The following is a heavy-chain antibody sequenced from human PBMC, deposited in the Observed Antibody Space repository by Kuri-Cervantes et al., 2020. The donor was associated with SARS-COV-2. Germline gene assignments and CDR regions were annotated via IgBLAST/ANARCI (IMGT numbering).Heavy chain of an antibody. CDR2: IYSGGST. Sequence: ETLSLSCAASGFTVSSNYMSWVRQAPGKGLEWVSVIYSGGSTYYADSVKGRFTISRDNSKNTLYLQMNSLRAEDTAVYYCARDGYFDWLFQGDYFDYWGQGTLVTVSS. CDR3: ARDGYFDWLFQGDYFDY. J-gene: IGHJ4*02. V-gene: IGHV3-66*02. D-gene: IGHD3-9*01. CDR1: GFTVSSNY.